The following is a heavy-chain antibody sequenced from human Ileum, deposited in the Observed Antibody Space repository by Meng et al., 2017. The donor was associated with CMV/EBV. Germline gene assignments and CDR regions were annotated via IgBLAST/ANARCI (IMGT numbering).Heavy chain of an antibody. J-gene: IGHJ5*02. Sequence: GESLKISCAASGFTFSSYAMHWVRQAPGKGLEWVAVISYDGSNKYYADSVRGRFSISRDNAKDTLHLQMDSLRAEDSAVYYCARDHHLMYYYDTSGYYPWGRGTLVTVSS. V-gene: IGHV3-30-3*01. CDR1: GFTFSSYA. D-gene: IGHD3-22*01. CDR2: ISYDGSNK. CDR3: ARDHHLMYYYDTSGYYP.